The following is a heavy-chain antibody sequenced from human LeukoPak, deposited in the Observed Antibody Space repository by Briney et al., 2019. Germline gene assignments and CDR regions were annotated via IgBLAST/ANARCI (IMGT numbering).Heavy chain of an antibody. Sequence: PGRSLRLSCAASGFTFSSYAMHWVRQAPGKGLEWVAVISYDGSNKYYADSVKGRFTISRDNSKNTLYLQMNSLRAEDTAVYYCAKDYSSGWYSWFDPWGQGTLVTVSS. CDR1: GFTFSSYA. D-gene: IGHD6-19*01. CDR3: AKDYSSGWYSWFDP. V-gene: IGHV3-30-3*01. J-gene: IGHJ5*02. CDR2: ISYDGSNK.